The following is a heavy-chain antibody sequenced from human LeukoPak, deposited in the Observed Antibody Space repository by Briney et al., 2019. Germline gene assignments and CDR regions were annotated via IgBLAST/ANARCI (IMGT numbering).Heavy chain of an antibody. J-gene: IGHJ4*02. Sequence: PGRSLRLSCAASGFTLSSYGMHWVRQAPGKGLEWVAVIWYDGSNKYYADSVKGRFTISRDNSKNTLYLQMNSLRAEDTAVYYCARAVAVETSFDYWGQGTLVTVSS. CDR2: IWYDGSNK. CDR3: ARAVAVETSFDY. V-gene: IGHV3-33*01. CDR1: GFTLSSYG. D-gene: IGHD6-19*01.